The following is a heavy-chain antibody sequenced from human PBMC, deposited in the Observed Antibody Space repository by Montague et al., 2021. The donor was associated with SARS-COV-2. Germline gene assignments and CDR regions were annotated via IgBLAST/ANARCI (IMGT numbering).Heavy chain of an antibody. CDR1: GFTFSSYG. Sequence: SLRLSCAASGFTFSSYGMFWVRQTPGKGLEWVSAISGGGDMTYYADSAKGRFTISRDNSKNTLYLQMNTLRAEDTAVYFCAKKTIAVPGSPHFDSWGQGTLVTVSS. CDR3: AKKTIAVPGSPHFDS. J-gene: IGHJ4*02. CDR2: ISGGGDMT. D-gene: IGHD6-19*01. V-gene: IGHV3-23*01.